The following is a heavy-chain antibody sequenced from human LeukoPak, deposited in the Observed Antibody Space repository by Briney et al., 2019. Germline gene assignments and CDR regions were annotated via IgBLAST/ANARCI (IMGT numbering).Heavy chain of an antibody. Sequence: PGGCLRLSCTTSGFTFSHYAMHWVRQAPGKGVEWVAVIWNDGSDKYYGDSVKGRFTISRDNSKKTVYLQLSSLRDEDTGVYYCAKDSERGYDCSNSLQSWGQGTLVTVPS. CDR2: IWNDGSDK. CDR3: AKDSERGYDCSNSLQS. CDR1: GFTFSHYA. J-gene: IGHJ4*02. D-gene: IGHD4-11*01. V-gene: IGHV3-33*06.